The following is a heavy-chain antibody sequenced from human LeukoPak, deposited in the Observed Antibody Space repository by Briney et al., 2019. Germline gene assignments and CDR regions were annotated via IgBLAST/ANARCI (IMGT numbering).Heavy chain of an antibody. D-gene: IGHD2-15*01. CDR3: ARAGVMVYFDY. J-gene: IGHJ4*02. V-gene: IGHV3-30*04. CDR2: ISYDGSNK. CDR1: GFTFSSYA. Sequence: GGSLRLSCAASGFTFSSYAMHWVRQAPGKGLEWVAVISYDGSNKYYADSVKGRFTISRGNSKNTLYLQMNSLRAEDTAVYYCARAGVMVYFDYWGQGTLVTVSS.